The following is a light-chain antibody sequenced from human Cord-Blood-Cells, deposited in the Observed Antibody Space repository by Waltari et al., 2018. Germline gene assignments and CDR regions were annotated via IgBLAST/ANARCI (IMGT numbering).Light chain of an antibody. Sequence: QSALTQPASVSGSPGQSITISCTGTSSDVGGYNYVSWYQPPPGKAPKLMIYDVSNRPSGVSNRFSGSKSGNTASLTISGLQAEDEADYYCSSYTSSSTLVFGTGTKVTVL. CDR2: DVS. J-gene: IGLJ1*01. V-gene: IGLV2-14*01. CDR1: SSDVGGYNY. CDR3: SSYTSSSTLV.